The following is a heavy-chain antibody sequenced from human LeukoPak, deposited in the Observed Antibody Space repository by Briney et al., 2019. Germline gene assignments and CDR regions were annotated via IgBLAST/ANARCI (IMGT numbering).Heavy chain of an antibody. V-gene: IGHV4-4*02. D-gene: IGHD4-23*01. CDR3: AAYGGNDSDAFDI. J-gene: IGHJ3*02. CDR1: GGSISSSNW. CDR2: IYHSGST. Sequence: SETLSLTCAVSGGSISSSNWWSWVRQPPGKGLEWIGEIYHSGSTNYNPSLKSRVTISVDKSKNQFSLKLSSVTAADTAVYYCAAYGGNDSDAFDIWGQGTMVTVSS.